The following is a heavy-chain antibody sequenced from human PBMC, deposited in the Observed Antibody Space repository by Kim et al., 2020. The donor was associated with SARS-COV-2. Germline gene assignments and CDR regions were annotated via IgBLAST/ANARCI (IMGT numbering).Heavy chain of an antibody. CDR2: INPSGAFT. CDR1: GFTFTNYF. J-gene: IGHJ4*02. CDR3: AREAALIAAPQKIFDY. V-gene: IGHV1-46*01. D-gene: IGHD6-25*01. Sequence: ASVKVSCKASGFTFTNYFMHWVRQAPGQGLEWMGTINPSGAFTLFTQKYQGRVIITKDTSTSTVYMEVSSLRSEDTAVYFCAREAALIAAPQKIFDYWGQGTLVTVSS.